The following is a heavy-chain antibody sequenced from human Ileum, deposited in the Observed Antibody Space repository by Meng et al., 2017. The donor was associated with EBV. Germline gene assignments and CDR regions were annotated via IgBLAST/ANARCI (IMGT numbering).Heavy chain of an antibody. J-gene: IGHJ5*02. CDR3: ARYGTCGANSFYCFDP. CDR2: ISHTGTT. D-gene: IGHD4-23*01. Sequence: QVHLQQWGAGLLKPSETLSPPCGVYGGSFSNYYWTWIRQPPGKGLEWIGEISHTGTTKYNPSLKNRVTISLDTSNNQFSLNLNSVTAADTALYYCARYGTCGANSFYCFDPWGQGTLVTVSS. V-gene: IGHV4-34*01. CDR1: GGSFSNYY.